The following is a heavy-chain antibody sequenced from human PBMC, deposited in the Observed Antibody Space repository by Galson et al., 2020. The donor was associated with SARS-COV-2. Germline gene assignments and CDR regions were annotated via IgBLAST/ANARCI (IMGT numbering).Heavy chain of an antibody. V-gene: IGHV3-30*04. CDR2: ISYDGSNK. J-gene: IGHJ4*02. CDR1: GFTFSSYA. D-gene: IGHD1-26*01. CDR3: ARSGSGSYLSGFDY. Sequence: GGSLRLSCAASGFTFSSYAMHWVRQAPGTGLEWVAVISYDGSNKYYADSVKGRFTISRDNSKNTLYLQMNSLRAEDTAVYYCARSGSGSYLSGFDYWGQGTLVTVSS.